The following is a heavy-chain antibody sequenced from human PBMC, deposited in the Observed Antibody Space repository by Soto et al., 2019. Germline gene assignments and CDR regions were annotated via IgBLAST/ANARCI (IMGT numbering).Heavy chain of an antibody. J-gene: IGHJ4*02. CDR2: ISAYNGNT. V-gene: IGHV1-18*01. Sequence: QVQLVQSGAEVKKPGASVKVSCKASGYTFTNYGISWVRQAPGQGLEWMGWISAYNGNTNYAQKLQGRVTMTPDTATSAAYMELRSLRSDATAVYFCARDSPPVDYWGQGTLVTVSS. CDR3: ARDSPPVDY. CDR1: GYTFTNYG.